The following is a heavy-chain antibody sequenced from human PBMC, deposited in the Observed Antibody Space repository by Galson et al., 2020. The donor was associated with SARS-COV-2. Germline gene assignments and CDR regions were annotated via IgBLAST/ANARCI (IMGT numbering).Heavy chain of an antibody. V-gene: IGHV1-2*04. J-gene: IGHJ4*02. CDR2: INPNNGDT. Sequence: ASVKVSCKASGYTFTGHYMHWVRQAPGQGLEWMGWINPNNGDTNYAQKFQGWVTMTRDTSTTTMYMEVSRLTSDDTAVYYCARDGPSGGPDYCDYWGQGTLVTVSS. D-gene: IGHD3-10*01. CDR1: GYTFTGHY. CDR3: ARDGPSGGPDYCDY.